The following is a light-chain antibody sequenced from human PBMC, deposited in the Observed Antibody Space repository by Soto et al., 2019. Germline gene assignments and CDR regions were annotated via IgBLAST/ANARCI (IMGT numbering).Light chain of an antibody. V-gene: IGKV3-20*01. Sequence: EIVLTQSPGTLSLSPGERATLSCRASQIVSNNYLAWYQQKPGQAPRLLIYAASNKATGITDRFSGSGSGTDFPLTNSILDPEYSAVYYPQHYGSSRTFGRGTKV. CDR3: QHYGSSRT. CDR2: AAS. CDR1: QIVSNNY. J-gene: IGKJ4*02.